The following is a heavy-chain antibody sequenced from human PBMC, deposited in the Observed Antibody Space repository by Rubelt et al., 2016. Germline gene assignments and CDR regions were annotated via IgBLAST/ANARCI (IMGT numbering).Heavy chain of an antibody. D-gene: IGHD3-16*01. J-gene: IGHJ2*01. CDR3: ARHGAVLNWFFDL. CDR1: GGSISSYY. Sequence: GPGLVKPSETLSLTCTVSGGSISSYYWSWIRQPPGKGLEWIGYIYYSGSTNYNPSLKSRVTISVDTSKNQFSLKLSSVTAADTAVYYCARHGAVLNWFFDLWGRGTLVTVSS. CDR2: IYYSGST. V-gene: IGHV4-59*01.